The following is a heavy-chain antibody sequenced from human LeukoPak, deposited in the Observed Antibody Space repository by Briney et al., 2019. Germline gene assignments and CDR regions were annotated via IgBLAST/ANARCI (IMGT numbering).Heavy chain of an antibody. J-gene: IGHJ4*02. CDR2: ISYDGSNI. CDR3: ARESSGYPDY. D-gene: IGHD3-22*01. CDR1: GFTFSSYA. V-gene: IGHV3-30*03. Sequence: PGGSLGLSCAASGFTFSSYAMHWVRQGPGKGLEWVSVISYDGSNIYYPDSVKGRFTISRDNSKNTLYLQMNSLRAEDTAVYYCARESSGYPDYWGQGTLVTVSS.